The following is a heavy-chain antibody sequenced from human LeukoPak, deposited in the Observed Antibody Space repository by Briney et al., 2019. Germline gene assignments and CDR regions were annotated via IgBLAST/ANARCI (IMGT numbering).Heavy chain of an antibody. D-gene: IGHD2-21*01. J-gene: IGHJ4*02. CDR3: ARVAPGHDIGRGYFDY. Sequence: GGSLRLSCAASGFTFSIYSMNWVRQAPGQGVEWISYITSSSGTIYYTDSVKGRFTISRDNAKNSLYLQMSSLRAEDTAVYYCARVAPGHDIGRGYFDYWGQGTLVTVSS. CDR2: ITSSSGTI. CDR1: GFTFSIYS. V-gene: IGHV3-48*01.